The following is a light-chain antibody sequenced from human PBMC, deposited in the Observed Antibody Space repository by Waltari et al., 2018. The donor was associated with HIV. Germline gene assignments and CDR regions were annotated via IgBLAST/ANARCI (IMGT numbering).Light chain of an antibody. Sequence: QSVLTQPPSASGTPGQRVTISCSGSRSNIASNTVNWYQQLPGTAPKLLIYSNNQRTSGVPDRFSGSKSGTSASLAISGLQSEDEADYYCAAWDDNLNGWVFGGGTKLTVL. V-gene: IGLV1-44*01. J-gene: IGLJ3*02. CDR1: RSNIASNT. CDR2: SNN. CDR3: AAWDDNLNGWV.